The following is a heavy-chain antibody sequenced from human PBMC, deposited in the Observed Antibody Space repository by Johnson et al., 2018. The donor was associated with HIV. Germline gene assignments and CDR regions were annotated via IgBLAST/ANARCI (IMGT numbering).Heavy chain of an antibody. J-gene: IGHJ3*02. CDR2: TYSAGNT. Sequence: VQLVESGGGLVQPGGSLRLSCAAFGFTVSSNYMSWVRQAPGKGLEWVSITYSAGNTYFADSVKGRFSISRDNSKNTLYLQMNSLRAEDTAVYYCARGDMFSRTWPEAFDIWGQGRVVTVSS. D-gene: IGHD3-10*02. CDR3: ARGDMFSRTWPEAFDI. V-gene: IGHV3-66*01. CDR1: GFTVSSNY.